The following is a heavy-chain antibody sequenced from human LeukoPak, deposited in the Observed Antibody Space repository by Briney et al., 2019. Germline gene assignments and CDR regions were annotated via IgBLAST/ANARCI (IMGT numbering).Heavy chain of an antibody. CDR1: GYTFTSSD. J-gene: IGHJ4*02. Sequence: ASVKVSSKASGYTFTSSDINWVRQATGQGLEWMGWMNPNSGNIGYAQKFQGRVTMTRNTSISTAYMELSSLRSEDTAVYYCARFPFDFWSGYYHFVYWGEGTLVTVSS. V-gene: IGHV1-8*01. CDR3: ARFPFDFWSGYYHFVY. CDR2: MNPNSGNI. D-gene: IGHD3-3*01.